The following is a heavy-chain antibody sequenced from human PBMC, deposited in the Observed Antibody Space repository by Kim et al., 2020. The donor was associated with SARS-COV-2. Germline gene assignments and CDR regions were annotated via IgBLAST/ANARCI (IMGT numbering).Heavy chain of an antibody. V-gene: IGHV1-69*13. CDR1: GGTFSSYA. CDR3: ASWVRRQREFAANWFDP. J-gene: IGHJ5*02. D-gene: IGHD3-10*01. CDR2: IIPIFGTA. Sequence: SVKVSCKASGGTFSSYAISWVRQAPGQGLEWMGGIIPIFGTANYAQKFQGRVTITADESTSTAYMELSSLRSEDTAVYYCASWVRRQREFAANWFDPWGQGTLAT.